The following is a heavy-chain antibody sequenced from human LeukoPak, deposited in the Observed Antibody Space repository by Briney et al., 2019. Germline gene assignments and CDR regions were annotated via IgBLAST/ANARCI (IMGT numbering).Heavy chain of an antibody. CDR2: IGYDGTNE. CDR1: GFTFSSYG. D-gene: IGHD2-2*01. J-gene: IGHJ4*02. Sequence: PGGSLRLSCAASGFTFSSYGMHWVRQAPGKGMEWVALIGYDGTNEYYADSVKGRFTIPRDNSKNTLYLQMKSLGAEDTAVYYCARDFYCRRTSCYAPSFDYWGQGTLVTVSS. V-gene: IGHV3-33*01. CDR3: ARDFYCRRTSCYAPSFDY.